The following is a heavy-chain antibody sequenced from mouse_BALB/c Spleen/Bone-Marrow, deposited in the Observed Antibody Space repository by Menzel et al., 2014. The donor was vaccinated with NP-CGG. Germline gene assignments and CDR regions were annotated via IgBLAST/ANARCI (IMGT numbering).Heavy chain of an antibody. J-gene: IGHJ1*01. CDR2: IDPANGNT. CDR3: ARGGSSYGWYFDV. D-gene: IGHD1-1*01. Sequence: EVQLQQSGAELVKPGASVKLSCTASGFNIKDTYMHWVKQRPEQGLEWIGRIDPANGNTKYDPKFQGKATITADTSSNTAYLQLSSLTSEDTAVYYCARGGSSYGWYFDVWGAGTTGTVSS. CDR1: GFNIKDTY. V-gene: IGHV14-3*02.